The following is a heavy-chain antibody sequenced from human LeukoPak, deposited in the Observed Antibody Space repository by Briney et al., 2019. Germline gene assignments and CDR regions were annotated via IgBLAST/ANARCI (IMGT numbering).Heavy chain of an antibody. CDR3: AKDNGEDITMDYFDY. CDR2: ISWNSGSI. D-gene: IGHD1-1*01. J-gene: IGHJ4*02. CDR1: VFTFDDYA. V-gene: IGHV3-9*03. Sequence: GRSLRLSCAASVFTFDDYAMHWVRQAPAKGLEWVSGISWNSGSIGYADSVKGRFTISRDNAKNSLYLQMNSLRAEDMALYYCAKDNGEDITMDYFDYWGQGTLVTVSS.